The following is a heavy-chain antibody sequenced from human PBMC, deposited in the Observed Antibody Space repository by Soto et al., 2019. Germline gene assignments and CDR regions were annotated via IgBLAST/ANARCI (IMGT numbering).Heavy chain of an antibody. CDR3: ARDRGYDFSSGYYLGYYYGMDE. CDR2: LSAYNGNT. Sequence: GASVKVSCKASGYTFTSDGISWEREVLGQGLEWMGWLSAYNGNTNYAQKLQGRVTMTTDTSASTAYMELRSLRSDVTAVYYCARDRGYDFSSGYYLGYYYGMDEWDQGTTVTVSS. V-gene: IGHV1-18*04. CDR1: GYTFTSDG. D-gene: IGHD3-3*01. J-gene: IGHJ6*02.